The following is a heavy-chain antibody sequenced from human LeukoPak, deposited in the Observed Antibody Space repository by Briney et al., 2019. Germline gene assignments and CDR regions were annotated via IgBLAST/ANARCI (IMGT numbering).Heavy chain of an antibody. CDR1: GGLISISTYY. J-gene: IGHJ4*02. CDR3: ARDLSYYDSSGYREFDY. D-gene: IGHD3-22*01. CDR2: IYYSGTT. V-gene: IGHV4-39*07. Sequence: PSETLSLTCTVSGGLISISTYYWGWIRQPPGKGLEWIGSIYYSGTTHYNPSLKSRVTISVDTSKNQFSLKLNSVTAADTAVYYCARDLSYYDSSGYREFDYWGQGTLVTVSS.